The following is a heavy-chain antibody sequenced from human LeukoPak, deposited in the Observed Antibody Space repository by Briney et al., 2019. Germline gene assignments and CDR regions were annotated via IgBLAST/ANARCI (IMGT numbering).Heavy chain of an antibody. CDR3: ARIPQRRTLRGYSIDY. D-gene: IGHD5-18*01. CDR2: IYYSGST. Sequence: PSESLSLTCTVSGGSISSYYWSWIRQPPGKGLEWIGYIYYSGSTNYNPSLKSRVTISVDTSKNQFSLKLSSVTAADTAVYYCARIPQRRTLRGYSIDYWGQGTPVTVSS. J-gene: IGHJ4*02. CDR1: GGSISSYY. V-gene: IGHV4-59*01.